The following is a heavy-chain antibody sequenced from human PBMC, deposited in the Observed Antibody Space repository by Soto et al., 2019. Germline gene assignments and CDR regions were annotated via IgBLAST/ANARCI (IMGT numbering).Heavy chain of an antibody. CDR1: GGTFSSYA. D-gene: IGHD3-3*01. Sequence: SVKVSCKASGGTFSSYAISWVRQAPGQGLEWMGGIIPIFGTANYAQKFQGRVTITADESTSTAYMELSSLRSEDTAVYYCARHDFWSGYQNWFDPWGQGTLVTVSS. V-gene: IGHV1-69*13. J-gene: IGHJ5*02. CDR3: ARHDFWSGYQNWFDP. CDR2: IIPIFGTA.